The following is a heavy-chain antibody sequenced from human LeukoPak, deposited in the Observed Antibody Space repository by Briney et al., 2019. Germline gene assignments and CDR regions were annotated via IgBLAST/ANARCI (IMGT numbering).Heavy chain of an antibody. CDR2: TSGDGGET. CDR3: AKKAVSSSWTYFDY. V-gene: IGHV3-23*01. CDR1: GFTFRNYG. D-gene: IGHD6-13*01. J-gene: IGHJ4*02. Sequence: GGSLRLSCETSGFTFRNYGMSWVRQAPGKGLEGVSSTSGDGGETFYAESVKGRFTISRDNSKNTLYLQMNSLRAEDTAIYYCAKKAVSSSWTYFDYWGQGALVTVSS.